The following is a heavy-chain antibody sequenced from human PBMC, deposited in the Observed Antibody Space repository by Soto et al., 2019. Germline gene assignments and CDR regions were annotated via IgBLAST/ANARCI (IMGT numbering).Heavy chain of an antibody. CDR3: AKDDGTGS. CDR2: MLYDGTNI. J-gene: IGHJ5*02. D-gene: IGHD1-1*01. CDR1: GFSFSTFG. V-gene: IGHV3-30*18. Sequence: QVQLVESGGGVVQPGRSLRLPCAASGFSFSTFGMHWVRQAPGKGLEWLAGMLYDGTNIHYADSVKGRFTISRDSSKNTGYLEMNNLRAEDTAVYFCAKDDGTGSWGQGTLVTVSS.